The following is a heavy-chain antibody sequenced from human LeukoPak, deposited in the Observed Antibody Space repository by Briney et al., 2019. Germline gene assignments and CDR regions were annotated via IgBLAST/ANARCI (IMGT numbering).Heavy chain of an antibody. V-gene: IGHV4-59*01. J-gene: IGHJ5*02. CDR3: ARVYSSSWYWFDP. D-gene: IGHD6-13*01. CDR1: GGSISSYY. Sequence: SETLSLTCTVSGGSISSYYWSWIRQPPGTGLEWIGYIYYSGSTNYNPSLKSRVTISVDTSKNQFSLKLSSVTAADTAVYYCARVYSSSWYWFDPWGQGTLVTVSS. CDR2: IYYSGST.